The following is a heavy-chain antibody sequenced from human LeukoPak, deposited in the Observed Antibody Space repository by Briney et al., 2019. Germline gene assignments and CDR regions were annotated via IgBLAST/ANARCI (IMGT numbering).Heavy chain of an antibody. Sequence: SATLSLTCTVSGGSISSSSYYWGWIRQPPGKGLEWIGSIYYSGSTYYNPSLKSRVTISVDTSKNQFSLKLSSVTAADTAVYYCARLRIAAAGTGRFDPWGQGTLVTVSS. V-gene: IGHV4-39*01. CDR3: ARLRIAAAGTGRFDP. CDR1: GGSISSSSYY. CDR2: IYYSGST. D-gene: IGHD6-13*01. J-gene: IGHJ5*02.